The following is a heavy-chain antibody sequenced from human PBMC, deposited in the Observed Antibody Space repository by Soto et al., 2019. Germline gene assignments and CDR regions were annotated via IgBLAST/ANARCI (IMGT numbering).Heavy chain of an antibody. CDR3: ARWKRSSSYGWDN. Sequence: PSETLSLTCTVSGGSISSSSYYWGWIRQPPGKGLEWIGSIYYSGSTYYNPSLKSRVTISIDTSKNQFSLKLSSVTAADTAVYYCARWKRSSSYGWDNWGQGTLVTVSS. V-gene: IGHV4-39*01. D-gene: IGHD6-6*01. J-gene: IGHJ4*02. CDR1: GGSISSSSYY. CDR2: IYYSGST.